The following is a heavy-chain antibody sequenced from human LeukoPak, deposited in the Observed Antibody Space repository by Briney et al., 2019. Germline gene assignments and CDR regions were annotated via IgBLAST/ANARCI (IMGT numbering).Heavy chain of an antibody. CDR1: GGSISSYY. J-gene: IGHJ4*02. D-gene: IGHD3-3*01. V-gene: IGHV4-4*07. CDR3: ARKRPFWSGYYSFDY. CDR2: IYTSGST. Sequence: PSETLSPTCTVSGGSISSYYWSWIRQPAGKGLEWIGRIYTSGSTNYNPSLKSRVTMSVDTSKNQFSLKLSSVTAADTAVYYCARKRPFWSGYYSFDYWGQGTLVTVSS.